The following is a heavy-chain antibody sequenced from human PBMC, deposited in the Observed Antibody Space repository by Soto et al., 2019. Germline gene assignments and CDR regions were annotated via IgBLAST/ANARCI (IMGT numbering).Heavy chain of an antibody. CDR1: GFSLSNTLMG. Sequence: QVTLKESGPVLVKPAETLTLTCTVSGFSLSNTLMGVSWIRQPPGRALEWLAHIFSNDEASYSTSLRSRLTISKDTSKSQVVLTMTNMDPEDTGTYYCARIEGSRGFDPWGQGTLVTVSS. V-gene: IGHV2-26*01. CDR2: IFSNDEA. J-gene: IGHJ5*02. D-gene: IGHD6-13*01. CDR3: ARIEGSRGFDP.